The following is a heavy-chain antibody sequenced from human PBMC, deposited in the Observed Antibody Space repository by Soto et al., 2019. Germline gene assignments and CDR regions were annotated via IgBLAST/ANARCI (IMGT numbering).Heavy chain of an antibody. Sequence: SETLSLTCAVYGGSFSGYYWSWIRQPPGKGLEWIGEINHSGSTNYNPSRKSRVTISVDTSKNQFSLKLSSVTAADTAVYYCARFVLIWFRTEFYNYGMDVWGQGTTVTVSS. D-gene: IGHD3-10*01. V-gene: IGHV4-34*01. CDR3: ARFVLIWFRTEFYNYGMDV. CDR2: INHSGST. CDR1: GGSFSGYY. J-gene: IGHJ6*02.